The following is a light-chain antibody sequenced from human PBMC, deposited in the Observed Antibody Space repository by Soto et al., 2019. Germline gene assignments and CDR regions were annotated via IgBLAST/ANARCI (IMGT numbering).Light chain of an antibody. Sequence: EIVLTQSPGTLSLSPGERATLPCRASQSVTSTYLAWYQQKPGQAPRLLIYDVSNRATGIPDRFSGGGSGTDCTLTVSRLEPEDFAVYYCQHYGGSPGITFGPGTKVDIK. CDR1: QSVTSTY. CDR2: DVS. V-gene: IGKV3-20*01. CDR3: QHYGGSPGIT. J-gene: IGKJ3*01.